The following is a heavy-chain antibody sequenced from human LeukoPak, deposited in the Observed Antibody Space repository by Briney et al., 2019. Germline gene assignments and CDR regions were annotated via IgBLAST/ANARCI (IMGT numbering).Heavy chain of an antibody. D-gene: IGHD3-10*01. J-gene: IGHJ4*02. CDR1: GYSISSGYY. CDR2: IYHSGST. Sequence: SETLSLTCAVSGYSISSGYYWGWIRQPPGKGLEWIGSIYHSGSTYYNPSLKSRVTISVDTSKNQFSLKLTSVTAADTAVYYCARVFYYYGSGTYYVFDYWGQGNLVTVSS. V-gene: IGHV4-38-2*01. CDR3: ARVFYYYGSGTYYVFDY.